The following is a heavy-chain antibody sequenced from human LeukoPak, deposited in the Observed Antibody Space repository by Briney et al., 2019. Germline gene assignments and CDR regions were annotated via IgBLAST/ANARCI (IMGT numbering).Heavy chain of an antibody. CDR2: INPNSGGT. V-gene: IGHV1-2*02. D-gene: IGHD5-12*01. CDR1: GYTFTGYY. J-gene: IGHJ4*02. Sequence: VASVKVSCKASGYTFTGYYMHWVRQAPGQGLEWMGWINPNSGGTNYAQKSQGRVTMTRDTSISTAYMELSRLRSDDTAVYYCARDLRFRPEWLRSPGPLDYWGQGTLVTVSS. CDR3: ARDLRFRPEWLRSPGPLDY.